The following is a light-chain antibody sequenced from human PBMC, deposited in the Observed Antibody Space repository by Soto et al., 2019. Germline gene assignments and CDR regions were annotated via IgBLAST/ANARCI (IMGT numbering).Light chain of an antibody. V-gene: IGKV1-5*03. J-gene: IGKJ5*01. CDR2: KAS. CDR3: QQYKSYPLT. CDR1: QSISRL. Sequence: DIQMTQSPSTLSASVGDRVTITCRASQSISRLLAWYQQKSGRAPTLLIYKASSLESGVPSRFSGSGSGTESTLTITSLQPDDFATYYCQQYKSYPLTFGQGTRLEIK.